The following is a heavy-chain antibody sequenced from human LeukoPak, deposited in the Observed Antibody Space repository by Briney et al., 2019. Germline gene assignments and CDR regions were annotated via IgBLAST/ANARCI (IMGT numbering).Heavy chain of an antibody. J-gene: IGHJ6*02. V-gene: IGHV3-53*04. Sequence: PAGSLRLSCAASGFTVSSNYMSWVRQAPGKGLEWVSVIYSGGSTYYADSVKGRFTISRHNSKNTLCLQMNSLRAEDTAVYYCARDTPGYSGSLGPYYGMDVWGQGTTVTVSS. D-gene: IGHD5-12*01. CDR2: IYSGGST. CDR1: GFTVSSNY. CDR3: ARDTPGYSGSLGPYYGMDV.